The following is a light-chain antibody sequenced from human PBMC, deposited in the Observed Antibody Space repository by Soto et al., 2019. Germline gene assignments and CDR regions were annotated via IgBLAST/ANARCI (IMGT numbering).Light chain of an antibody. V-gene: IGKV3-20*01. CDR3: QQYHSSPPTFT. Sequence: EIVLTQSPGTPSLSPGERASLSCRASQSVISSYLAWYQQKPGQAPRLLIYGASNRATGIPDRFSGSGSGTDFTLTISRLEPEDFAMYFCQQYHSSPPTFTFGQGTKLEI. CDR2: GAS. CDR1: QSVISSY. J-gene: IGKJ2*01.